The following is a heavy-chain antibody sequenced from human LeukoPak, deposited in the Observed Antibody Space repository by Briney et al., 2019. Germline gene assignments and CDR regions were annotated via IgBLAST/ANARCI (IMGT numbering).Heavy chain of an antibody. D-gene: IGHD6-19*01. J-gene: IGHJ2*01. V-gene: IGHV4-59*01. Sequence: SETLSLTCTVSGGSISGYYWSWIRQPPGKGLEWIGYIYYSGSTNYNPSLKSRVTISVETSKNEFSLKLRSVTAADTAVYYCARVGSGWYRGYWYFDLWGRGTLVTVSS. CDR2: IYYSGST. CDR1: GGSISGYY. CDR3: ARVGSGWYRGYWYFDL.